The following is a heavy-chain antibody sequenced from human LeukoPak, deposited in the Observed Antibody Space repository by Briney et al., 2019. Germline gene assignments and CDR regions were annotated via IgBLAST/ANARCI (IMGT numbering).Heavy chain of an antibody. Sequence: SETLSLTCTVSGGSISSSSYYWGWIRQPPGKGLEWIGSIYYSGSTYYNPSLKSRVTISVDTSKNQFSLKLGSVTTADTAVYYCARPWDCGSESYPSYWGQGTLVTVSS. CDR2: IYYSGST. CDR3: ARPWDCGSESYPSY. J-gene: IGHJ4*02. V-gene: IGHV4-39*01. D-gene: IGHD3-10*01. CDR1: GGSISSSSYY.